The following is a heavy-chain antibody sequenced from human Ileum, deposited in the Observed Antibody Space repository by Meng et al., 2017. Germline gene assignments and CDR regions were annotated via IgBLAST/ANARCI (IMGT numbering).Heavy chain of an antibody. D-gene: IGHD1-1*01. Sequence: QIPLKESGPPPAKPTQHLPLTSTFSGFSLPTSGEGVGWIRQPPGKALEWLALIYWNDEKHYSPSLKSRLTITKDTSKNQVVLTMTNMDPVDTATYYCAHRVHLYTCSWSYWGQGTLVTVSS. CDR1: GFSLPTSGEG. CDR2: IYWNDEK. J-gene: IGHJ4*02. V-gene: IGHV2-5*01. CDR3: AHRVHLYTCSWSY.